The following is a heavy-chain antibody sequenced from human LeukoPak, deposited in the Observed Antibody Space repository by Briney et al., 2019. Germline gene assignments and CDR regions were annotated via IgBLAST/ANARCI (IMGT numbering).Heavy chain of an antibody. V-gene: IGHV4-39*01. D-gene: IGHD3-10*01. CDR2: IYYSGST. CDR1: GVSISGRDYY. CDR3: ARLFRARFGDFDY. J-gene: IGHJ4*02. Sequence: PSETLSLTCTVSGVSISGRDYYWGWVRQPPGKGLEWIGSIYYSGSTFYSPSLKSRVSISLDTSKSQFSLKLYSVTAADTAVYYCARLFRARFGDFDYWGQGTLVAVSS.